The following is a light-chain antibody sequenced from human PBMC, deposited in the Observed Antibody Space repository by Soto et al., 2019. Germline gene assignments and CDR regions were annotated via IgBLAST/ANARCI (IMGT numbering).Light chain of an antibody. CDR2: KSS. Sequence: DIQMTQSPSTLSASVGDRVTITCRASQSISSWLAWYQPKPGKAPKLLIYKSSSLESGVPSRFSGSGSGTEFSLTIISLQPDDFATYYCQQYNSYWWTFGQGTKLEIK. CDR1: QSISSW. V-gene: IGKV1-5*03. CDR3: QQYNSYWWT. J-gene: IGKJ1*01.